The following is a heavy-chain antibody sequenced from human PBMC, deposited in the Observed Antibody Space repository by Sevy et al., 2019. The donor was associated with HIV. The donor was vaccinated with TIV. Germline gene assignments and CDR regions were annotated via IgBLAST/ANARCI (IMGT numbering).Heavy chain of an antibody. V-gene: IGHV4-59*08. CDR2: VYYTGGT. Sequence: SETLSLPCTVSGGSINSDHWNWIRQPPGKGLEWIGYVYYTGGTNYNPSLKNRVTISVDRTKNQFSLKLTSVTAADTAVYYCARRNDFDIWAQGTMVTVSS. CDR3: ARRNDFDI. J-gene: IGHJ3*02. CDR1: GGSINSDH.